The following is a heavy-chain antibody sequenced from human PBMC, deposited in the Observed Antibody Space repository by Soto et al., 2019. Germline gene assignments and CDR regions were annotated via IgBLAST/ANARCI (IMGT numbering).Heavy chain of an antibody. Sequence: QVQLVQSGAEVKKPGSSVKVSCKASGGTFSSYAISWVRQAPGQGLEWMGGIIPIFGTANYAQKFQGRVTIAADECTSTAYMELSSLRSEDTAVYYCARGSGRAVAGDEIYYYYGMDVWGQGTTVTVSS. V-gene: IGHV1-69*01. CDR2: IIPIFGTA. CDR3: ARGSGRAVAGDEIYYYYGMDV. D-gene: IGHD6-19*01. J-gene: IGHJ6*02. CDR1: GGTFSSYA.